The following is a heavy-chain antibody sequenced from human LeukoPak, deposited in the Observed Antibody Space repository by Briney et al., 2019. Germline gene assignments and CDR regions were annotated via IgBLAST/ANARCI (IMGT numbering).Heavy chain of an antibody. V-gene: IGHV4-4*02. J-gene: IGHJ6*03. Sequence: SGTLSLTCAVSGGSISSSNWWSWVRQPPGKGLEWIGEIYHSGSTNYNPSLKSRVTISLDKSKNQCSLKLSSVTAADTAVYYCARANDFGDPLPRYMDVWGKGTTVTVSS. D-gene: IGHD4-17*01. CDR3: ARANDFGDPLPRYMDV. CDR1: GGSISSSNW. CDR2: IYHSGST.